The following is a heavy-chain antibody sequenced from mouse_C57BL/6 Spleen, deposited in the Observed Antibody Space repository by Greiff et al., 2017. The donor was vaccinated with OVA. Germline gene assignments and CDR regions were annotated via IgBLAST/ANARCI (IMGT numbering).Heavy chain of an antibody. CDR3: ARDKGTTVVARDYYAMDY. V-gene: IGHV5-4*01. CDR2: ISDGGSYT. J-gene: IGHJ4*01. D-gene: IGHD1-1*01. Sequence: EVKLVESGGGLVKPGGSLKLSCAASGFTFSSYAMSWVRQTPEKRLEWVATISDGGSYTYYPDNVKGRFTISRDNAKNNLYLQMSHLKSEDTAMYYCARDKGTTVVARDYYAMDYWGQGTSVTVSS. CDR1: GFTFSSYA.